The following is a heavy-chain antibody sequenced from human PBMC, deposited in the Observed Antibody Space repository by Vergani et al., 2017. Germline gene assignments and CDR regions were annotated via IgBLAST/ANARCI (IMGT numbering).Heavy chain of an antibody. CDR3: ARVNTETNGHLYYYYYMDV. J-gene: IGHJ6*03. CDR1: GGSISAGYYF. Sequence: QVQLQASGPGRVKPSQTLSLTCTMSGGSISAGYYFWSWIRQPAGEGLEWVGDIDHTGRPDYNPSLKSRLTMSVDKSRNQFSLTLNSVTATDTAIYFCARVNTETNGHLYYYYYMDVCGQGTAVTVS. D-gene: IGHD4-11*01. CDR2: IDHTGRP. V-gene: IGHV4-61*02.